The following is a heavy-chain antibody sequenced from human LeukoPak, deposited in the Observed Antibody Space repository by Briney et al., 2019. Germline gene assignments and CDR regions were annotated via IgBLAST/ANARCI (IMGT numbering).Heavy chain of an antibody. J-gene: IGHJ4*02. CDR1: GFTFSDYY. Sequence: GGSLRLSCAASGFTFSDYYMSWIRQAPGKGLEWVSYISSSGSTIYYADSVKGRFTISRDNAKNSLYLQMNSLRAEDTAVYYCARSLSYYYDSSGQPYYWGQGTLVTVSS. V-gene: IGHV3-11*01. D-gene: IGHD3-22*01. CDR2: ISSSGSTI. CDR3: ARSLSYYYDSSGQPYY.